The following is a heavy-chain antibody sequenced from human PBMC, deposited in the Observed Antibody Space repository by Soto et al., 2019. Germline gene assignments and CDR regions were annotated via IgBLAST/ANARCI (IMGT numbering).Heavy chain of an antibody. V-gene: IGHV4-59*08. CDR2: IYYSGST. CDR3: ARPVAARRGGDYYYYMDV. D-gene: IGHD6-6*01. J-gene: IGHJ6*03. Sequence: SETLSLTCTVSGGSISSYYWSWIRQPPGKGLEWIGYIYYSGSTNYNPSLKGRVTISVDTSKNQFSLKLSPVTAADTAVYYCARPVAARRGGDYYYYMDVWGKGTTVTVSS. CDR1: GGSISSYY.